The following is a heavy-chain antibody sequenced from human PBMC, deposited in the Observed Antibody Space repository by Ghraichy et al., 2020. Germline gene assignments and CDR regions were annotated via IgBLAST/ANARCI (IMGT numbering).Heavy chain of an antibody. V-gene: IGHV5-51*01. D-gene: IGHD6-19*01. CDR3: ARSVAGTGGFDY. Sequence: GGSLRLSCQGSGYSFISYRIGWVRQMPGKGLEWMGIIYPVDSDTRYSPSFQGQVTMSADKSTNTAYLRWSSLNASDTAMYYCARSVAGTGGFDYWGQGTLVTVSS. J-gene: IGHJ4*02. CDR2: IYPVDSDT. CDR1: GYSFISYR.